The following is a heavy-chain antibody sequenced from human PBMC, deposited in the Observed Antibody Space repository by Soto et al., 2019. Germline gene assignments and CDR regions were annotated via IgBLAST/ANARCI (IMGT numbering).Heavy chain of an antibody. CDR3: ARPLYDSSGYYWF. V-gene: IGHV4-39*01. CDR1: GGSISSSSYY. D-gene: IGHD3-22*01. Sequence: KASETLSLTCTVSGGSISSSSYYWGWIRQPPGKGLEWIGSIYYSGSTYYNPSLKSRVTISVDTSKNQFYLKLSSVTAADTAVYYCARPLYDSSGYYWFWGQGTLVTVSS. CDR2: IYYSGST. J-gene: IGHJ4*02.